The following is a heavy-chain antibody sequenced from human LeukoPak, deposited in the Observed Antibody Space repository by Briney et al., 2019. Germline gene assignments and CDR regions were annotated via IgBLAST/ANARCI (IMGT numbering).Heavy chain of an antibody. V-gene: IGHV4-38-2*01. D-gene: IGHD2-2*01. Sequence: SGTLSLTCAVSGYSISSGRYWGWIRPPPGKGLEWIGSVFHSGTTYYNPSLKSRVTISVDTSKNQFSLNLRSVTAADTAVYYCGRSLSTAGIDYWGQGTLVTVSS. J-gene: IGHJ4*02. CDR2: VFHSGTT. CDR3: GRSLSTAGIDY. CDR1: GYSISSGRY.